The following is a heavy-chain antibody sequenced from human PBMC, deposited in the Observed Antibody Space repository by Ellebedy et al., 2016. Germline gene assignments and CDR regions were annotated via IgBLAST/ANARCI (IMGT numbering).Heavy chain of an antibody. CDR1: GYTFSTYD. CDR3: ARPRGSYGEFDS. Sequence: ASVKVSXXASGYTFSTYDINWVRQATGQGPEWMGRMSPNSGNTAYAQNFQGRVTMTRNTSISTAYMELSRLRSEDTAVYYCARPRGSYGEFDSWGQGTLVTVSS. D-gene: IGHD1-26*01. J-gene: IGHJ4*02. CDR2: MSPNSGNT. V-gene: IGHV1-8*01.